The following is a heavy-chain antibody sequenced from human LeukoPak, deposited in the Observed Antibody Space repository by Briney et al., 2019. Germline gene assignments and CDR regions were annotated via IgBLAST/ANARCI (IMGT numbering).Heavy chain of an antibody. CDR1: RFTFTNYS. CDR2: ISSLSNYI. CDR3: VKDHTKGVFRGSPIEGLVTTIISFFDS. Sequence: GGSLRLSCAASRFTFTNYSMNWVRQAPGKGLEWVSSISSLSNYIYYADSVKGRFAIARDSSQNTVYLQMSSLRADDTAVYYCVKDHTKGVFRGSPIEGLVTTIISFFDSWGQGTLVTVSS. D-gene: IGHD4-17*01. J-gene: IGHJ4*02. V-gene: IGHV3-21*04.